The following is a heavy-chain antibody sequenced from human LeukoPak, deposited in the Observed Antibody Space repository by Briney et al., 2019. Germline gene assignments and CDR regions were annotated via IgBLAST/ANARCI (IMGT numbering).Heavy chain of an antibody. CDR3: AKGAELEPTDY. J-gene: IGHJ4*02. CDR2: ISISGYST. Sequence: GGSLRLSCAASGFTFSNHAMSWVRQAPGKGLEWVSGISISGYSTYYVDSVKGRFTTSRDNFKNMLYLEMNSLRAEDTAVYYCAKGAELEPTDYWGQGTLVTVS. D-gene: IGHD1-1*01. CDR1: GFTFSNHA. V-gene: IGHV3-23*01.